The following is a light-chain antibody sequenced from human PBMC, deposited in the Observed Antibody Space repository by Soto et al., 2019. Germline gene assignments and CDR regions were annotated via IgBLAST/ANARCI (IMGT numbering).Light chain of an antibody. J-gene: IGLJ3*02. CDR1: SSDVGSHNF. CDR3: SSYTSTNTWV. V-gene: IGLV2-14*01. Sequence: QSALTQPASVSGSPGQSITISCTGTSSDVGSHNFVSWHQQHPSKTPKFMIYGVNNRPSGVSNRFSGSKSGNTASLTISGLQAEDEADYYCSSYTSTNTWVFGGGTKVTVL. CDR2: GVN.